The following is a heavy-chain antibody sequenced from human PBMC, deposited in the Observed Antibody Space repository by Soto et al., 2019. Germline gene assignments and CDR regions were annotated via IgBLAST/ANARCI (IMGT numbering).Heavy chain of an antibody. CDR2: IYHSGST. CDR3: ARRDSSGWYGFAYFDL. J-gene: IGHJ2*01. V-gene: IGHV4-4*02. CDR1: GGSISSSNW. Sequence: QVQLQESGPGLVKPSGTLSLTCAVSGGSISSSNWWSWVRQPPGKGLEWIGEIYHSGSTNYNPSLKGRVTISVDKSKNQFSLKLSSVTAADTAVYYCARRDSSGWYGFAYFDLWGRGTLVTVSS. D-gene: IGHD6-13*01.